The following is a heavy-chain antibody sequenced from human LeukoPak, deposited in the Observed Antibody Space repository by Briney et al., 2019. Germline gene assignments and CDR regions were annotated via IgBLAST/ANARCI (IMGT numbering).Heavy chain of an antibody. CDR1: GYTFTSYA. D-gene: IGHD3-22*01. Sequence: ASVKVSCKASGYTFTSYAMNWVRQAPGQGLEWMGWINTNTGNPTYAQGFTGRFVFSLDTSVSTAYLQISSLKAEDTAVYYCAREPLYYDSSGYHSPAYFQHWGQGTLVTVSS. CDR2: INTNTGNP. CDR3: AREPLYYDSSGYHSPAYFQH. V-gene: IGHV7-4-1*02. J-gene: IGHJ1*01.